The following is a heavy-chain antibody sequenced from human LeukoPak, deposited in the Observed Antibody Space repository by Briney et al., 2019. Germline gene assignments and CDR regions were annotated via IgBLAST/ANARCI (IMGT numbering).Heavy chain of an antibody. D-gene: IGHD2-21*02. Sequence: PSETLSLTCAVYGGSFSGYYWSWIRQPPGKGLEWIGEINHSGSTYYNPSLKSRVTISVDTSKNQFSLKLSSVTAADTAVYYCARRRSYYCGGDCYAFDYWVQGALVTVSS. CDR1: GGSFSGYY. CDR2: INHSGST. CDR3: ARRRSYYCGGDCYAFDY. V-gene: IGHV4-34*01. J-gene: IGHJ4*02.